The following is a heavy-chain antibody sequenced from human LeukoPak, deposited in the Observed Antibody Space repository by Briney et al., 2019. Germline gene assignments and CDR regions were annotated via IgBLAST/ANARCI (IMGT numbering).Heavy chain of an antibody. CDR1: GGAFSGYY. J-gene: IGHJ5*02. Sequence: SETLSLTCAVYGGAFSGYYWSWVRQPPGKGLEWIGEINHDGSPNCNPSPKSRVTISVDTSKNQFSLKLNSVTAADTAVYYCARHYGPWGQGTLVTVSS. D-gene: IGHD3-16*01. CDR2: INHDGSP. CDR3: ARHYGP. V-gene: IGHV4-34*01.